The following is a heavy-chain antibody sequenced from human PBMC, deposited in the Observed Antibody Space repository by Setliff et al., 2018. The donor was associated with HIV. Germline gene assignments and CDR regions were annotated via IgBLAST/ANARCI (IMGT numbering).Heavy chain of an antibody. V-gene: IGHV4-30-4*01. CDR3: ARVPVVSTMYYFDY. CDR1: GGSITTGGYY. D-gene: IGHD5-12*01. Sequence: PSETLSLTCNVSGGSITTGGYYWSWIRQHPGKGLEWIGDIYYSGSTYYNASLKGRVTISVDTSKNQFSLTLTSVTAADTAVFYCARVPVVSTMYYFDYWGQGTLVTVSS. CDR2: IYYSGST. J-gene: IGHJ4*02.